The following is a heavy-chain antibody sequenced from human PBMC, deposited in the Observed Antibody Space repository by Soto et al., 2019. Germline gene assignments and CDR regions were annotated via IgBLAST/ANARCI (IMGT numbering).Heavy chain of an antibody. D-gene: IGHD6-13*01. CDR1: GGSISSYY. J-gene: IGHJ6*02. V-gene: IGHV4-59*01. CDR3: ARDPAAAAETSGMDV. CDR2: IYYSGST. Sequence: SETLSLTCTVSGGSISSYYWSWIRQPPGKGLEWIGYIYYSGSTNYNPSLKSRVTISVDTSKNQFSLKLSSVTAADTAVYYCARDPAAAAETSGMDVWGQGTTVTVSS.